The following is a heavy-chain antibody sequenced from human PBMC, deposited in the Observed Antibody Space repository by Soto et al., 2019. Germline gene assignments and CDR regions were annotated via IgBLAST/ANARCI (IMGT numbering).Heavy chain of an antibody. V-gene: IGHV3-23*01. CDR2: ISGSGDST. CDR3: AKGDRIAAAGSIDH. CDR1: GFTFSTYG. Sequence: DVQMLESGGGLVQPGGSLRISCAASGFTFSTYGMNWVRQVPGKGLEWVSSISGSGDSTNYADSVKGRFTISRDNTKNTLYLQMSSLRVEDTAVYYCAKGDRIAAAGSIDHWGQGTLVTVSS. J-gene: IGHJ4*02. D-gene: IGHD6-13*01.